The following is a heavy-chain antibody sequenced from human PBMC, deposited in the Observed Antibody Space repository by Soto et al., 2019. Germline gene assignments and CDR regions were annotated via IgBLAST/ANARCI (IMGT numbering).Heavy chain of an antibody. V-gene: IGHV3-30*14. CDR3: ARGPYWLLNPREDYYYGMYF. Sequence: QVQLVESGGGVVQPGRSLRLSCAASGFTFSSYAMHWVRQAPGKGLEWVAVISYDGSNKYYADSVKGRFTISRDNSKNTLYLQMNSLRAEDTAVYYCARGPYWLLNPREDYYYGMYFWGQGTTVNVAS. D-gene: IGHD3-9*01. CDR1: GFTFSSYA. CDR2: ISYDGSNK. J-gene: IGHJ6*02.